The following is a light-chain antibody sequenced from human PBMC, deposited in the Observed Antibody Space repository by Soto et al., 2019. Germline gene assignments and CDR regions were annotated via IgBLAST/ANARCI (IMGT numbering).Light chain of an antibody. V-gene: IGKV3-20*01. CDR1: QSVTSSY. Sequence: EVVLTQSPGTLSLSPGERATLSCRASQSVTSSYLAWYQQKPGQAPRLLIYGASSRATGIPDRFSGSGSGTDFTLTVSRLEPEDFAVYYCHQYDNSPATFGQGTKVDIK. CDR3: HQYDNSPAT. CDR2: GAS. J-gene: IGKJ1*01.